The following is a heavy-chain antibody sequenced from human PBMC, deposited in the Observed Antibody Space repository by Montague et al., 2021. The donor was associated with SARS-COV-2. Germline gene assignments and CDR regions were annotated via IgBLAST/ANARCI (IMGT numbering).Heavy chain of an antibody. Sequence: CAISGDCVSSNSATWNWIRQSPSRGLEWLGRTYYRSMWKSDYARSVKSRIAINPDTCKNQFSLQLSSVTPEDTALYYCVRGIEAAGSYDYWGQGTLVTVSS. J-gene: IGHJ4*02. CDR1: GDCVSSNSAT. CDR3: VRGIEAAGSYDY. V-gene: IGHV6-1*01. CDR2: TYYRSMWKS. D-gene: IGHD6-13*01.